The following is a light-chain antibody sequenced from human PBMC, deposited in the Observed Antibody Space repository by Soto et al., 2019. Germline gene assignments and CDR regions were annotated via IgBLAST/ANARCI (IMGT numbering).Light chain of an antibody. J-gene: IGLJ1*01. CDR3: SSYTSSSTYV. V-gene: IGLV2-18*02. CDR2: DVS. Sequence: QAVVTQPPSVSGSPGQSVTISCTGTSSDVGSYNRVSWYQQPPGTAPKLIIYDVSYRPSGVPDRFSGSKSGNTASLTISGLQAEDEADYYCSSYTSSSTYVFGTGTKLTVL. CDR1: SSDVGSYNR.